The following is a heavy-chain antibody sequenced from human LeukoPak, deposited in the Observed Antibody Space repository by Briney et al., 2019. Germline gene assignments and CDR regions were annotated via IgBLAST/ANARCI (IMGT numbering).Heavy chain of an antibody. D-gene: IGHD6-13*01. J-gene: IGHJ4*02. CDR3: ARHSGSSWSYFDQ. CDR1: AGSISSYY. CDR2: IYYSGST. V-gene: IGHV4-59*08. Sequence: PSETLSLTCTVSAGSISSYYWGWIRQPPGKGLEWIGYIYYSGSTNYNPSLKSRVTISVDTSKNQFSLKLSSVTAADTAVYYCARHSGSSWSYFDQWGQGTVVTVSS.